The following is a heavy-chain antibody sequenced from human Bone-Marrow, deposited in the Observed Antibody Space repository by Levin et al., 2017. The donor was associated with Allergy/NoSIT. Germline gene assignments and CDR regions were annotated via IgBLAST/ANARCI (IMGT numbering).Heavy chain of an antibody. CDR1: GYTFTDYY. CDR3: ARDLIGGHSDARSWDS. D-gene: IGHD5-18*01. J-gene: IGHJ4*02. CDR2: ISPGGTAT. V-gene: IGHV1-46*01. Sequence: GASVKVSCKASGYTFTDYYMHWVRRAPGQGLEWMGIISPGGTATSYAQKFQGRVTMTTDTSTTTVYMELNTLTSEDTAVYFCARDLIGGHSDARSWDSWGQGTLVTVSS.